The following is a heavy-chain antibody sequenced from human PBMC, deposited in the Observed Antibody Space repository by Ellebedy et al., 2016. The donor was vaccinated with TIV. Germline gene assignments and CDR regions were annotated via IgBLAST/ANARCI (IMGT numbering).Heavy chain of an antibody. CDR3: ARALSMVRGGGFDP. CDR1: GGSLSGYY. V-gene: IGHV4-31*11. CDR2: ISYSGST. D-gene: IGHD3-10*01. J-gene: IGHJ5*02. Sequence: MPSETLSLTFAVYGGSLSGYYWSWIRQHPGKGLEWIGHISYSGSTFYNPSLKSRVTISVDTSKNQFSLKLSSVTAADTAVYYCARALSMVRGGGFDPWGQGTLVTVSS.